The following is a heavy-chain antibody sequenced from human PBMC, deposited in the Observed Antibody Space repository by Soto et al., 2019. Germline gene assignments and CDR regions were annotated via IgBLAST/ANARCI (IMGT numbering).Heavy chain of an antibody. CDR1: GFSLSTSGVG. D-gene: IGHD3-3*01. CDR3: AHRGYSVGVVNHGFDP. Sequence: SGPTLVKPTQTLTLTCTFSGFSLSTSGVGVGWIRQPPGKALEWLALIYWDDDKRYSPSLKSRLTITKDTSKNQVVLTMTNMDPVDTATYYCAHRGYSVGVVNHGFDPWGQGTLVTVSS. CDR2: IYWDDDK. J-gene: IGHJ5*02. V-gene: IGHV2-5*02.